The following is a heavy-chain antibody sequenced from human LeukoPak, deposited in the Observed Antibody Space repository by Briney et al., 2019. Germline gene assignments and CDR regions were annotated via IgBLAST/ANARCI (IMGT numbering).Heavy chain of an antibody. Sequence: GGSLRLSCAASGFTFSSYWMSWVRQAPGKGLEWVANIKQDGSEKYYVDSVKGRFTISRDNAKNSLYLQMNSLRAEDTAVYYCVRDSDYGKPNFDYWGQGTLVTVSS. CDR1: GFTFSSYW. D-gene: IGHD4-17*01. V-gene: IGHV3-7*01. CDR2: IKQDGSEK. CDR3: VRDSDYGKPNFDY. J-gene: IGHJ4*02.